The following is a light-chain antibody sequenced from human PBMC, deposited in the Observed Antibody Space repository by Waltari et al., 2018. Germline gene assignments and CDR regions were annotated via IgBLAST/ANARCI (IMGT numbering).Light chain of an antibody. J-gene: IGKJ2*01. CDR3: QQYYSFPYT. CDR2: AAS. Sequence: VIWMTQSPSLLSASTGDRVTISCRMSPGISSYLAWYQQKPGKAPELLIYAASTLQSGVPSRFSGSGSGTDFTRTISCLQSEDFATYYCQQYYSFPYTFGQGTKLEIK. V-gene: IGKV1D-8*01. CDR1: PGISSY.